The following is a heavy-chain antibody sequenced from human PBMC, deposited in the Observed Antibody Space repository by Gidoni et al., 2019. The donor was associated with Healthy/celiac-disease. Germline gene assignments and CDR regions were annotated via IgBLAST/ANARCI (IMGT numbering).Heavy chain of an antibody. V-gene: IGHV1-69*06. CDR3: ARSQVPAAMGDAFDI. CDR1: VGTFSSYA. Sequence: QVQLVQSGAEVKKPGSSVKVSCKASVGTFSSYAISWVRQATGPGLEWMGGIIPIFGTANDAQKFQGRVTSTADKSTSTAYMELSSLRSEDTAVYYCARSQVPAAMGDAFDIWGQGTMVTVSS. J-gene: IGHJ3*02. D-gene: IGHD2-2*01. CDR2: IIPIFGTA.